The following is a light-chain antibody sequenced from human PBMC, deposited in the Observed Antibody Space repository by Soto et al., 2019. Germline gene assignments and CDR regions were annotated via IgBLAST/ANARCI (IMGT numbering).Light chain of an antibody. CDR2: AAS. Sequence: AFQMTQSPSSLSASVGDRVTITCRASQAIRNDLAWYQQKPGKAPKLLIYAASSLQSGVPSRFSGSGSGTDFTLTISSLQPEDFATYYCLQDYDYPFTFGPGTKVDV. CDR1: QAIRND. V-gene: IGKV1-6*01. J-gene: IGKJ3*01. CDR3: LQDYDYPFT.